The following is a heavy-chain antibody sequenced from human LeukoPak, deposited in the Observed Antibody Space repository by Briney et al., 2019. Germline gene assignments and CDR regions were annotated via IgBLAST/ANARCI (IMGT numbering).Heavy chain of an antibody. CDR1: GFTLSDHY. Sequence: GGSLRLSCAASGFTLSDHYMDWVRQAPGKGLEWVSSISSSSSYIYYADSVKGRFTISRDNAKNSLYLQMNSLRAEDTAVYYCARVRGAFDAFDIWGQGTMVTVSS. CDR3: ARVRGAFDAFDI. J-gene: IGHJ3*02. V-gene: IGHV3-21*01. CDR2: ISSSSSYI. D-gene: IGHD3-16*01.